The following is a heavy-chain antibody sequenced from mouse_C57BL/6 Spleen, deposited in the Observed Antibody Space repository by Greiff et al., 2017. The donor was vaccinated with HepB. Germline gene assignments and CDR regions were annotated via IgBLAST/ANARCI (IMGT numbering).Heavy chain of an antibody. CDR1: GYTFTDYE. V-gene: IGHV1-15*01. J-gene: IGHJ3*01. CDR2: IDPETGGT. CDR3: TREGDYDGSWFAY. D-gene: IGHD2-4*01. Sequence: VKLMESGAELVRPGASVTLSCKASGYTFTDYEMHWVKQTPVHGLEWIGAIDPETGGTAYNQKFKGKAILTADKSSSTAYMELRSLTSEDSAVYYCTREGDYDGSWFAYWGQGTLVTVSA.